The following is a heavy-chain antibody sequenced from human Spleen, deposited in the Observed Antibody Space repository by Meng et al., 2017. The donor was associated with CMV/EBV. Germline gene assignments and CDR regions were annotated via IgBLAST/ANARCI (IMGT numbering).Heavy chain of an antibody. D-gene: IGHD1-14*01. Sequence: GGSLRLSCAASGFTVSRYYMSWVRQAPGKGLEWVSVIYDDGRPYYPNSVKGRFTISRDTSRNTLLLQMNYLRADDTAIYYCARDHSSEPEWYFDLWGPGTLVTVSS. CDR1: GFTVSRYY. CDR2: IYDDGRP. CDR3: ARDHSSEPEWYFDL. J-gene: IGHJ2*01. V-gene: IGHV3-53*01.